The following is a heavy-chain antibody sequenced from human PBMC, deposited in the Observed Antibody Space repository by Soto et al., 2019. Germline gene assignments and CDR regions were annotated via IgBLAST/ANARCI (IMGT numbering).Heavy chain of an antibody. CDR2: ISSTGSTI. CDR1: GFTFSSYE. J-gene: IGHJ6*02. V-gene: IGHV3-48*03. Sequence: QPGGSLRLSCAAFGFTFSSYEMNWVRQAPGKGLEWVSYISSTGSTIYYADSVKGRFTISRDNAKNSLYLQMNSLTAEDTAVYYCARENTAITGHYYYGMDVWGQGTTVTVSS. D-gene: IGHD5-18*01. CDR3: ARENTAITGHYYYGMDV.